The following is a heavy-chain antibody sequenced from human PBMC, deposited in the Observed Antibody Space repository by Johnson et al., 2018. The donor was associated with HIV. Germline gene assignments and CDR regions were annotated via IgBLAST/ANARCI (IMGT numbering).Heavy chain of an antibody. J-gene: IGHJ3*02. D-gene: IGHD6-19*01. CDR2: INWNGGST. CDR1: GFAFSGYW. Sequence: EVQLVESGGGLVQSGGSLRLSCAASGFAFSGYWMSWVRQAPGKGLQWVSGINWNGGSTSYADSVKGRFTISRDNSKNTLYLQMNSLRAEDTAVYYCASVHGIAVVDAFDIWGQGTMVTVSS. V-gene: IGHV3-20*04. CDR3: ASVHGIAVVDAFDI.